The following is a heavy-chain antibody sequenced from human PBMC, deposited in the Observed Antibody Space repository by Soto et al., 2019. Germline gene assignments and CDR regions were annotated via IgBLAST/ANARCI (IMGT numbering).Heavy chain of an antibody. V-gene: IGHV3-7*03. CDR1: GFTFSMYS. Sequence: LRLSCEVSGFTFSMYSMSWVRQSPGKGLEWVAKIPQDGVDGHYADSVKGRFTISRDNDKNSLHLQLNNLRAEDTAVYYCARDHLILPAHDFFYGSDVWGRGATVTVSS. J-gene: IGHJ6*02. CDR2: IPQDGVDG. CDR3: ARDHLILPAHDFFYGSDV. D-gene: IGHD2-21*02.